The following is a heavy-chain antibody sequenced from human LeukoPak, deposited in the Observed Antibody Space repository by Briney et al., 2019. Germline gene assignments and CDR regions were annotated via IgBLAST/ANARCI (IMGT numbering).Heavy chain of an antibody. J-gene: IGHJ5*02. V-gene: IGHV3-30*18. D-gene: IGHD5-12*01. CDR2: ISYDGSNK. CDR1: GFTFSSYG. CDR3: AKDPGEYIVATIFAGGENWFDP. Sequence: PGGSLRLSCAASGFTFSSYGMHWVRRAPGKGLEWVAVISYDGSNKYYADSVKGRFTISRDNFKNTLYLQMNSLRAEDTAVYYCAKDPGEYIVATIFAGGENWFDPWGQGTLVTVSS.